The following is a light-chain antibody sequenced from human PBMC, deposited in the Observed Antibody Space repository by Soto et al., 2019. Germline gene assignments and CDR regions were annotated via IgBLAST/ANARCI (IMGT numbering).Light chain of an antibody. CDR3: QKYNSSPLT. CDR2: ATS. V-gene: IGKV1-27*01. CDR1: QGIAPD. J-gene: IGKJ4*01. Sequence: DVQMTQSPSSLSAFVGDRVTITCRASQGIAPDLAWFQQKPEKVPKLLIYATSTLQSGVPDRFSGSGSGTDFTLTINSLLPEDVGTYYCQKYNSSPLTFGGGTKVEIK.